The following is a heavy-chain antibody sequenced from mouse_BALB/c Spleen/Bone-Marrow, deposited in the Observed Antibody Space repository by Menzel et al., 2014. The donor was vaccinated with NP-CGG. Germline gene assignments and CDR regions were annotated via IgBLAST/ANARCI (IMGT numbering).Heavy chain of an antibody. CDR1: GFDFSRYW. Sequence: EVQVVESGGGLVQPGGSLKLSCAASGFDFSRYWMSWVRQAPGKGLEWIGEINPDSSTINYTPSLKDKFIISRDNAKNXLYLQMSKVRSEDTALYYCARLNYYGNLFAWGAGTTVTVSS. D-gene: IGHD1-1*01. V-gene: IGHV4-1*02. J-gene: IGHJ1*01. CDR3: ARLNYYGNLFA. CDR2: INPDSSTI.